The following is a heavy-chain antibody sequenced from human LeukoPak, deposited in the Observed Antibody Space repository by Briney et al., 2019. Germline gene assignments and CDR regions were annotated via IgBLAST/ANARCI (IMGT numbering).Heavy chain of an antibody. J-gene: IGHJ4*02. CDR2: ISAYNGNT. D-gene: IGHD6-19*01. Sequence: RASVTVTCKASGYTVTSYGISWVRQAPGQGLEWMGWISAYNGNTNYAQKLQDRVTMTTDTSTSTAYMELRSLGSDDTAVYYCAGARGSGWYYFVYWGQGSLVTVSS. CDR3: AGARGSGWYYFVY. V-gene: IGHV1-18*01. CDR1: GYTVTSYG.